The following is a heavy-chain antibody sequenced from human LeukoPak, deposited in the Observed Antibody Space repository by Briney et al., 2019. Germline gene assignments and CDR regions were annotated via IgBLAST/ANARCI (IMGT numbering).Heavy chain of an antibody. J-gene: IGHJ4*02. V-gene: IGHV4-59*11. CDR3: ATIGELFNY. D-gene: IGHD3-10*01. CDR2: IYYSGST. Sequence: SETLSLTCTVSGGSISSHYWSWIRQPPGKGLEWIGYIYYSGSTNYNPSLKSRVTISVDTSKNRFSLKLSSVTAADTAVYYCATIGELFNYWGQGTLVTVSS. CDR1: GGSISSHY.